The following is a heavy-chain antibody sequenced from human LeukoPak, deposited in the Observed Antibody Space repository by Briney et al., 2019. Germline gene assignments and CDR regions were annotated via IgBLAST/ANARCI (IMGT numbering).Heavy chain of an antibody. V-gene: IGHV3-30*03. CDR2: ISNDGRNK. Sequence: PGGSLRLSCAASGFTFTSYGMHWVRQAPGKGLEWVAVISNDGRNKYYADSVRGRFTISRDNSKNTLYLQMNSLRAEDTAVYYCAREDYGDLEPYYYYGMDVWGQGTTVTVSS. J-gene: IGHJ6*02. D-gene: IGHD4-17*01. CDR1: GFTFTSYG. CDR3: AREDYGDLEPYYYYGMDV.